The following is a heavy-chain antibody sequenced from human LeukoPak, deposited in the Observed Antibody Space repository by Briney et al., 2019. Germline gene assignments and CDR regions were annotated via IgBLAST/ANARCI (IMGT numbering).Heavy chain of an antibody. J-gene: IGHJ5*02. CDR3: ARGWRYFGWLSRDNWFDP. CDR1: GYTFTGYY. Sequence: ASVKVSCKASGYTFTGYYMYWVRQAPGQGLEWMGWINPNSGGTNYAQKFQGRVNMTRDTSISTAYMELSRLRSDDTAVYYCARGWRYFGWLSRDNWFDPWGQGTLVTVSS. V-gene: IGHV1-2*02. D-gene: IGHD3-9*01. CDR2: INPNSGGT.